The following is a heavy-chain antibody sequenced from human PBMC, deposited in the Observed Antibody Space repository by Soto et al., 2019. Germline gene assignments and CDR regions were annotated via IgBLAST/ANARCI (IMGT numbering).Heavy chain of an antibody. CDR3: ARSGYDWSSDY. J-gene: IGHJ4*02. V-gene: IGHV4-39*01. CDR2: IYYSGST. D-gene: IGHD5-12*01. CDR1: GGSISSSSYY. Sequence: SETLSLTCTVSGGSISSSSYYWGWIRQPPGKGLEWIGSIYYSGSTYYNPSLKSRVTISVDTSKNQFSLKLSSVTAADTAVYYCARSGYDWSSDYWGQGTLVTVSS.